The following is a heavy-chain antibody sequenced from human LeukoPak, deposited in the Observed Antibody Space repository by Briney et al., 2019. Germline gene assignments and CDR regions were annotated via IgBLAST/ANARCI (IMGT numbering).Heavy chain of an antibody. J-gene: IGHJ4*02. CDR2: LTGSGGST. Sequence: GGSLRLSCAASGFTFSNHGMHCVRQAPGKGLEWVSALTGSGGSTYYADSVKGRFTISRDNSKKTLFLQMNSLRAEDTAVYYCAKDLAPAAYWGQGTLVTVSS. D-gene: IGHD2-2*01. CDR1: GFTFSNHG. V-gene: IGHV3-23*01. CDR3: AKDLAPAAY.